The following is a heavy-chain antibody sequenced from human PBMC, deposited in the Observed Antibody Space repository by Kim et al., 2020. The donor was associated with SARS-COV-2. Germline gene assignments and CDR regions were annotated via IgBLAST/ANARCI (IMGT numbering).Heavy chain of an antibody. D-gene: IGHD6-13*01. CDR2: IYYSGST. Sequence: SETLSLTCNVSGGSISSSSYYWGWIRQPPGKGLEWIGSIYYSGSTYCNPSLKSRVTMSIDTSENHFSLKLSSATAADTAVYYCAKVSSWYDAFDVWGQGTMVTVSS. CDR1: GGSISSSSYY. J-gene: IGHJ3*01. CDR3: AKVSSWYDAFDV. V-gene: IGHV4-39*07.